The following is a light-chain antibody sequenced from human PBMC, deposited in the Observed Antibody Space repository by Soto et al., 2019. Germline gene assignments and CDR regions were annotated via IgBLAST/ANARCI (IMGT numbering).Light chain of an antibody. J-gene: IGLJ2*01. CDR3: SSYAGSNNYVV. CDR1: SSDVGGYNY. Sequence: QSVLTQPPSASGSPGQSVTISCTGTSSDVGGYNYVSWYQQHPGKAPKLMIYEVSKRPSGVPDRFSGSKSGNTASLTVSGLQAEYEADYCCSSYAGSNNYVVFGGGTK. CDR2: EVS. V-gene: IGLV2-8*01.